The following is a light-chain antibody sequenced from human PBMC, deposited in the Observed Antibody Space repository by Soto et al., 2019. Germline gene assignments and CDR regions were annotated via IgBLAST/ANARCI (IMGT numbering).Light chain of an antibody. CDR2: EVT. CDR1: SSDVGTYKY. Sequence: QSVLTQPPSASGSPGQSITISCTGTSSDVGTYKYVSWYQQHPGKAPKLMIYEVTYRPSGVSNRFSGSKSGNTASLTISGLQAEDEADYYCSSYTTTNTLVFGIGTKLTVL. J-gene: IGLJ1*01. V-gene: IGLV2-14*01. CDR3: SSYTTTNTLV.